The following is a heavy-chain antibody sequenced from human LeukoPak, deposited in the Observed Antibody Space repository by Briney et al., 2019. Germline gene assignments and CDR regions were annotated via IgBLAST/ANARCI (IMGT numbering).Heavy chain of an antibody. CDR1: GFTFSSDS. V-gene: IGHV3-53*01. D-gene: IGHD5-12*01. CDR2: IYSGGST. Sequence: GGSLRLSCAASGFTFSSDSINWVRQAPGKGLEWVSVIYSGGSTYYADSVKGRFTISRDNSKNTLYLQMNSLRAEDTAVYYCAREHVDIVATTYYYYYYGMDVWGQGTTVTVSS. CDR3: AREHVDIVATTYYYYYYGMDV. J-gene: IGHJ6*02.